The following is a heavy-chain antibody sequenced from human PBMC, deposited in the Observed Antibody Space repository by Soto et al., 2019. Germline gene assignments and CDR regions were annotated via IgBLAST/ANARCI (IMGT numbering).Heavy chain of an antibody. CDR3: ARDAPYSGYDW. V-gene: IGHV4-61*08. CDR2: IYYSGST. D-gene: IGHD5-12*01. Sequence: SETLSLTCTVSGGSISRGDYYWSWIRQPPGKGLEWIGYIYYSGSTNYNPSLKSRVTISVDTSKNQFSLKLSSVTAADTAVYYCARDAPYSGYDWWGQGTLVTVSS. J-gene: IGHJ4*02. CDR1: GGSISRGDYY.